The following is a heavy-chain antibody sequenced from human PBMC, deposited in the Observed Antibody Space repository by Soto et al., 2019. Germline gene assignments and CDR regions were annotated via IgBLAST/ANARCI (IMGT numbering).Heavy chain of an antibody. CDR1: GGTFSSYT. CDR2: IIPILGIA. D-gene: IGHD2-15*01. CDR3: AGGYCSGGSCSDVLDI. J-gene: IGHJ3*02. Sequence: ASVKVSCKASGGTFSSYTISWVRQAPGQGLEWMGRIIPILGIANYAQKFQGRVTITADKSTSTAYMELSSLRSEDTAVYYCAGGYCSGGSCSDVLDIWGQGTMVTVSS. V-gene: IGHV1-69*02.